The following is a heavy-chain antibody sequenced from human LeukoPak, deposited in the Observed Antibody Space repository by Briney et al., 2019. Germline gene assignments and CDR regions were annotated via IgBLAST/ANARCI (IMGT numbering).Heavy chain of an antibody. J-gene: IGHJ5*02. Sequence: ASVKVSCKASGYTFTGYYMHWVRQAPGQGLEWMGIINPSGGSTSYAQKFQGRVTMTRDTSTSTVYMELSSLRAEDTAVYYCARDGGRQRITMVRGFDPWGQGTLVTVSS. CDR3: ARDGGRQRITMVRGFDP. CDR1: GYTFTGYY. V-gene: IGHV1-46*01. CDR2: INPSGGST. D-gene: IGHD3-10*01.